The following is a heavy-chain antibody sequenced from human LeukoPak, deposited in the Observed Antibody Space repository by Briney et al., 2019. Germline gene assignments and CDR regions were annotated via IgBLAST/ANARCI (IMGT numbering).Heavy chain of an antibody. Sequence: EASVKVSCKASGYTFTSYGISWVRQAPGQGLEWMGWISVYNGNTNYAQKLQDRVTMTTDTSTSTAYMELRSLRSDDTAVYYCARDSLAAAGTWGFDYWGQGTLVTVSS. CDR3: ARDSLAAAGTWGFDY. V-gene: IGHV1-18*01. D-gene: IGHD6-13*01. CDR2: ISVYNGNT. J-gene: IGHJ4*02. CDR1: GYTFTSYG.